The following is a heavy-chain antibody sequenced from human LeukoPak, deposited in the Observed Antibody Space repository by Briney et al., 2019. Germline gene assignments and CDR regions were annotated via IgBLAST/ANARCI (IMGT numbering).Heavy chain of an antibody. CDR1: GFTFSSYS. CDR3: AKGIPYYYDSSYYFDC. V-gene: IGHV3-48*04. J-gene: IGHJ4*02. CDR2: ISAGSSAI. D-gene: IGHD3-22*01. Sequence: PGGSLRLSCAASGFTFSSYSMNWVRQAPGKGLVCASYISAGSSAIYYADSVKGRFTISRDNAKNSLYLQMNSLRAEDTALYYCAKGIPYYYDSSYYFDCWGQGILVTVSS.